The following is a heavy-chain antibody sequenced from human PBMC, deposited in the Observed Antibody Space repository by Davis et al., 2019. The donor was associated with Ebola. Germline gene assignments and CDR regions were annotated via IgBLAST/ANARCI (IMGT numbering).Heavy chain of an antibody. D-gene: IGHD3-10*01. CDR1: GGSFSNYY. J-gene: IGHJ4*02. CDR2: INYSGST. V-gene: IGHV4-34*01. CDR3: AGGKGVLIYY. Sequence: MPSETLSLTCAVYGGSFSNYYWTWIRQPPGKGLEWIGEINYSGSTNYNPSLKSRVTISVDTSKNQFSLKLSSVTAADTAVYYCAGGKGVLIYYWGQGTLVTVSP.